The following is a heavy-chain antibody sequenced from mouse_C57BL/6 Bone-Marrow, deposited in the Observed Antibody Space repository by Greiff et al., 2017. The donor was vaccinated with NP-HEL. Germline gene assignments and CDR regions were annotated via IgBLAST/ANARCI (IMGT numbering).Heavy chain of an antibody. D-gene: IGHD1-1*01. J-gene: IGHJ2*01. Sequence: QVQLQQPGAELVKPGASVKLSCKASGYTFTSYWMHWVKQRPGRGLEWIGRIDPNSGGTKYNEKFKSKATLTVDKPSSTAYMQLSSLTSEDSAVYYCARGVTTVVAVRYYFDYWGQGTTLTVSS. V-gene: IGHV1-72*01. CDR1: GYTFTSYW. CDR2: IDPNSGGT. CDR3: ARGVTTVVAVRYYFDY.